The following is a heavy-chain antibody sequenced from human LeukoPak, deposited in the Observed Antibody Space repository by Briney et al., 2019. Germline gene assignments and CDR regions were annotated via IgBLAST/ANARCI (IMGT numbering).Heavy chain of an antibody. J-gene: IGHJ4*02. D-gene: IGHD5-18*01. CDR2: ISYDGSNK. V-gene: IGHV3-30*01. Sequence: PGGSLRLSCAASGFTFSSYAMHWVRQAPGKGLEWVAVISYDGSNKYYADSVKGRFTIRRDNSQNTLYLQMNSLKAEDTAVYYCARDHSGIQLWLYFDYWGQGTLVTVSS. CDR3: ARDHSGIQLWLYFDY. CDR1: GFTFSSYA.